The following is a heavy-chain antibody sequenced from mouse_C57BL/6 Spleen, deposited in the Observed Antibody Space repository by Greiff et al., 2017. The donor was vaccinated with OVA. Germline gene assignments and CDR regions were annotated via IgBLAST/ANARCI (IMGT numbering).Heavy chain of an antibody. CDR2: IYPGDGDT. D-gene: IGHD3-2*02. CDR1: GYAFSSYW. J-gene: IGHJ3*01. V-gene: IGHV1-80*01. CDR3: ARWDSSGSWFAY. Sequence: VKLQESGAELVKPGASVKISCKASGYAFSSYWMNWVKQRPGKGLEWIGQIYPGDGDTNYNGKFKGKATLTADKSSSTAYMQLSSLTSEDSAVYFCARWDSSGSWFAYWGQGTLVTVSA.